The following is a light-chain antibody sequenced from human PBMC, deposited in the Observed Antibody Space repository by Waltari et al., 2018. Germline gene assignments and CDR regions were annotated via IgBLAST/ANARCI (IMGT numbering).Light chain of an antibody. V-gene: IGLV2-14*01. J-gene: IGLJ2*01. CDR1: SSDVGGYNY. CDR3: SSDTSSSMGVV. CDR2: DVS. Sequence: QSALTQPASVSGSPGQSITISCTGTSSDVGGYNYVSWYQQHPGKAPKLMIYDVSKRPSGVSNRFSGSKSGNTASLTISGLQAEDEADYYCSSDTSSSMGVVFGGGTKLTVL.